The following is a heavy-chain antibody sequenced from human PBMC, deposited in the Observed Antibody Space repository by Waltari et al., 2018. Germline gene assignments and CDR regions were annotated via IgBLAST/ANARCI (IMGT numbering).Heavy chain of an antibody. CDR3: ATPLNEDDNF. V-gene: IGHV3-21*06. J-gene: IGHJ4*02. Sequence: EVQLVESGGGLVKPGGSLRLSCAASGFTFSNYNMNWVRQAPGKGLEWVSSIRGSSNYIYYADSVKGRFTISRDNAKNSLYLQMNSLRVEDTAVYYCATPLNEDDNFWGQGTLVTVSS. CDR1: GFTFSNYN. CDR2: IRGSSNYI. D-gene: IGHD3-9*01.